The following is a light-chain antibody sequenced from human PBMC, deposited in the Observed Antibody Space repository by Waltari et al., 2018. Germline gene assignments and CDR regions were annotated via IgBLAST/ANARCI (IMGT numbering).Light chain of an antibody. J-gene: IGLJ1*01. Sequence: QSALTQPPSVSGSPGQSVTISCTGTGDDIGGFEYVSWYQQDPGKAPKLLIYDVNKRPSGVPGRFSGSKSGNTASLTISRLQAEDESAYYCCSYAGTYSYVFGTGTEVTVL. CDR3: CSYAGTYSYV. CDR1: GDDIGGFEY. V-gene: IGLV2-11*01. CDR2: DVN.